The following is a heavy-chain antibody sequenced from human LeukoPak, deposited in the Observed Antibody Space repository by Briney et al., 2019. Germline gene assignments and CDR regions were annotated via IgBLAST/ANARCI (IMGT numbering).Heavy chain of an antibody. V-gene: IGHV1-3*01. CDR1: GYTFTSYT. CDR3: ARADGSGSYYRR. D-gene: IGHD3-10*01. CDR2: INAGNGNT. Sequence: ASVKVSCKASGYTFTSYTMHWVRQAPGQRLEWMGWINAGNGNTKYSQKFQGRVTITRDTSASTAYMELSSLRSEDTAVYYCARADGSGSYYRRWGQGTLVTVSS. J-gene: IGHJ4*02.